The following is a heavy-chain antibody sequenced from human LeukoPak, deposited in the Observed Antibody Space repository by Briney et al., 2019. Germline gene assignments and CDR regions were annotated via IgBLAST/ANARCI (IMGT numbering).Heavy chain of an antibody. CDR2: INPNSGGT. Sequence: ASVKVSCKASGYTFTGYYMHWVRQGPGQGLEWVGWINPNSGGTNYAQKFQGRVTMTRDTSISTAYMELSRLRSDDTAVYYCARVSLRGGYSYGSPYWYFDLWGRGTLVTVSS. V-gene: IGHV1-2*02. CDR1: GYTFTGYY. D-gene: IGHD5-18*01. J-gene: IGHJ2*01. CDR3: ARVSLRGGYSYGSPYWYFDL.